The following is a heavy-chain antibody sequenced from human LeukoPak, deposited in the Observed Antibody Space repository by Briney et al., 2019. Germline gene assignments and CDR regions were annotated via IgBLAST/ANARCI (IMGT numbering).Heavy chain of an antibody. Sequence: PGRSLRLSCAASGFTFSRYWMNWVRQAPGKGLVWVSRSDGTSTSYADSVKGRFTISRDNAKNTLYLQMNSLRAEDTALYYCAGGSEYWGQGTLVTVSS. CDR3: AGGSEY. D-gene: IGHD1-14*01. CDR2: SDGTST. CDR1: GFTFSRYW. V-gene: IGHV3-74*01. J-gene: IGHJ4*02.